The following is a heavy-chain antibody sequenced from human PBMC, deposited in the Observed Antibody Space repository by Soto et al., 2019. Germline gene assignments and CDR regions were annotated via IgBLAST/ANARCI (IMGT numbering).Heavy chain of an antibody. CDR1: GYSFTSYW. CDR3: ARKDKSGYFNWFDP. V-gene: IGHV5-51*01. J-gene: IGHJ5*02. Sequence: PGESLKISCKGSGYSFTSYWIGWVRQMPGKGLEWMGIIFPSDSDTRYSPSFQGQVTISADRSTSTVFLQWASLKASDTAVYFCARKDKSGYFNWFDPWGQGTLVTVS. D-gene: IGHD3-22*01. CDR2: IFPSDSDT.